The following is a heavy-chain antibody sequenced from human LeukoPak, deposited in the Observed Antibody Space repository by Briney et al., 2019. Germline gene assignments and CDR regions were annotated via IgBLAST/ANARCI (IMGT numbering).Heavy chain of an antibody. CDR1: GYTLTELS. V-gene: IGHV1-46*01. Sequence: ASVKVSCKVSGYTLTELSIHWVRQAPGQGLEWMGVIAPSSGTTSYAQKFQGRVTVTRDTSTSTLYMELSSLTSEDTAVYYCARASGSSAVPFDYWGQGTLVTVSS. J-gene: IGHJ4*02. D-gene: IGHD3-10*01. CDR3: ARASGSSAVPFDY. CDR2: IAPSSGTT.